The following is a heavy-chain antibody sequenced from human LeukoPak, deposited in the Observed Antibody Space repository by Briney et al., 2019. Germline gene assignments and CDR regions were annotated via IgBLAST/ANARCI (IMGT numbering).Heavy chain of an antibody. V-gene: IGHV3-74*01. Sequence: PGGSLRLSCAASGFTFSSYWMHWVRQAPGKELVWVSHINSDGSSTRYADSVKGRFTISRDNAKNTLYLEVSSLRVEDTAVYYCATNAATVAAGNFFDYWGQGTLVTVSS. CDR1: GFTFSSYW. CDR3: ATNAATVAAGNFFDY. D-gene: IGHD6-13*01. CDR2: INSDGSST. J-gene: IGHJ4*02.